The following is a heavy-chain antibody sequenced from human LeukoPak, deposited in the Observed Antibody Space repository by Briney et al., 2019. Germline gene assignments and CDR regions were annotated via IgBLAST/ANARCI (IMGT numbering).Heavy chain of an antibody. J-gene: IGHJ1*01. Sequence: ASVKVSCKVSGYTLTELSMHWVRQAPGKGLEWMGGFDPEDGETIYAQKFQGRVTMTEDTSTDTAYMELSSLRSEDTAVYYCATTVPAPSEYFQHWGQDTLVTVSS. CDR2: FDPEDGET. D-gene: IGHD4-11*01. CDR1: GYTLTELS. V-gene: IGHV1-24*01. CDR3: ATTVPAPSEYFQH.